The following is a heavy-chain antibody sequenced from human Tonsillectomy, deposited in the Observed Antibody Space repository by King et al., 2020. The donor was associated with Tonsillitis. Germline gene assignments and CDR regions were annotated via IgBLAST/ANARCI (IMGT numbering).Heavy chain of an antibody. Sequence: VQLVQSGGGLVQPGGSLRLSCAASGFTFSSYAMRWVRQAPGQGLEWVSDISGSGGCTYYADSVKGRFTISRENSKNTLYLQMNSLRAEDKAVYYCAKDLVYCSGGSCYESDYWGQGTLVTVSS. V-gene: IGHV3-23*04. J-gene: IGHJ4*02. D-gene: IGHD2-15*01. CDR3: AKDLVYCSGGSCYESDY. CDR2: ISGSGGCT. CDR1: GFTFSSYA.